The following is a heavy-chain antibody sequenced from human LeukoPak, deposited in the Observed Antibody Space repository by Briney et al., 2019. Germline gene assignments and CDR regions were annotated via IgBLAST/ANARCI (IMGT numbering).Heavy chain of an antibody. CDR2: ISWNSDST. CDR1: GFTFDDYS. Sequence: GGSLRLSCAASGFTFDDYSMHWVRQAPGKGLEWVSGISWNSDSTSYADSAKGRFTISRDNAKNSLYLQMNSLRVEDTALYYCAKEPSETYYFDYWGQGTPVTVSS. V-gene: IGHV3-9*01. CDR3: AKEPSETYYFDY. D-gene: IGHD6-19*01. J-gene: IGHJ4*02.